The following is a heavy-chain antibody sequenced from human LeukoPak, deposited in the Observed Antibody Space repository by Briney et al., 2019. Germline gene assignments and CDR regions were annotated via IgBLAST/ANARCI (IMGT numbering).Heavy chain of an antibody. Sequence: ASVKVSCKASGYTFTSYGISWVRQAPGQGLEWMGRISAYNGNTNYAQKLQGRVTMTTDTSTSTAYMELRSLRSDDTAVYYCARVPRTPTVGYSSSWYSPGGEYYFDYWGQGTLVTVSS. J-gene: IGHJ4*02. V-gene: IGHV1-18*01. CDR1: GYTFTSYG. CDR3: ARVPRTPTVGYSSSWYSPGGEYYFDY. D-gene: IGHD6-13*01. CDR2: ISAYNGNT.